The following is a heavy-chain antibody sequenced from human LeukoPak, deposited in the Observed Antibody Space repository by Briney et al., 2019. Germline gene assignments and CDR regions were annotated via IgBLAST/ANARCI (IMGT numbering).Heavy chain of an antibody. CDR3: ARGGDSSGYYYYYFDY. V-gene: IGHV4-34*01. Sequence: SETLSLTCAVYGGSFSGYYWSWIRQPPGKGLEWIGEINHSGSTNYNPSLKSRVTISVDTSKNQFSLKLSSVTAADTAVYYCARGGDSSGYYYYYFDYWGQGTPVTVSS. J-gene: IGHJ4*02. CDR2: INHSGST. D-gene: IGHD3-22*01. CDR1: GGSFSGYY.